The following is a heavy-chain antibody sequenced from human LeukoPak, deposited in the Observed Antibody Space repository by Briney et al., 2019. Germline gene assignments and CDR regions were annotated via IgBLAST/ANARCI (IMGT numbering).Heavy chain of an antibody. D-gene: IGHD6-19*01. CDR3: VRRIAVPGGDWFDP. CDR1: GFNFSDYN. J-gene: IGHJ5*02. CDR2: VSSDSTYI. Sequence: GGSLRLSCAASGFNFSDYNMNWVRQAPGKGPEWVSSVSSDSTYIYYADSVKGRFTISRDNAKNSLCLHMNSLRAEDRAVYYCVRRIAVPGGDWFDPWGQGTLVTVSS. V-gene: IGHV3-21*01.